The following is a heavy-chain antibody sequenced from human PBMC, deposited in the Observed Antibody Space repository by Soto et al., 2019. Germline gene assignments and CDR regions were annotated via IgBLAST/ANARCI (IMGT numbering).Heavy chain of an antibody. CDR3: AKVPIVRITVFGVVCNWFDP. J-gene: IGHJ5*02. Sequence: EVQLLESGGGLVQPGGSLRLSCAASGFTFSSYAMSWVRQAPGKGLEWVSAISGSGGSTYYADSVKGRFTISRDNSKNTLYLQRDSMRAEDTAVYYCAKVPIVRITVFGVVCNWFDPWGQGTLVTVSS. CDR1: GFTFSSYA. CDR2: ISGSGGST. V-gene: IGHV3-23*01. D-gene: IGHD3-3*01.